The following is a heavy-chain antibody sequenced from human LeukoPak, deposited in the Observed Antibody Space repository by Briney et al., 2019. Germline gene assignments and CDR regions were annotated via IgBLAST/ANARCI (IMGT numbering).Heavy chain of an antibody. Sequence: GGSLRLSRAASGLTFSSYGMHWVRQAPGKGLERVAFIRYDGSNKYYADSVKGRFTISRDNSKNTLYLQMNSLRAEDTAVYYCAQQYCSSTSCYRWAFDYWGQGTLVTVSS. J-gene: IGHJ4*02. V-gene: IGHV3-30*02. CDR2: IRYDGSNK. CDR3: AQQYCSSTSCYRWAFDY. D-gene: IGHD2-2*01. CDR1: GLTFSSYG.